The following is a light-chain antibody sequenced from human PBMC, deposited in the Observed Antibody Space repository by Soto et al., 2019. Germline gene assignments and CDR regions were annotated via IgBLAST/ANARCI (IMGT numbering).Light chain of an antibody. J-gene: IGLJ2*01. CDR2: EVT. CDR3: SSYAGSNNLV. CDR1: SSDVGGYDY. V-gene: IGLV2-8*01. Sequence: QSVLTQPPSASGSPGQSVTISCTGTSSDVGGYDYVSWYQQHPGKAPKLMIYEVTKRPSGVPDRFSGSKSGNTASLTVSGLRADDEADYYCSSYAGSNNLVFGGGTKVTVL.